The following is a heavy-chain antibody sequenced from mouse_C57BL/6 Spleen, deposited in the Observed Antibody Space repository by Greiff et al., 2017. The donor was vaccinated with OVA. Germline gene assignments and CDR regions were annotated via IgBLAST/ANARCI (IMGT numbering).Heavy chain of an antibody. D-gene: IGHD1-1*01. J-gene: IGHJ2*01. CDR2: INPSSGYT. Sequence: QVQLQQSGAELARPGASVKMSCKASGYTFTSYTMHWVKQRPGQGLEWIGYINPSSGYTKYNQKFKDKATLTADKSSSTAYMQLSSLTSEDSAVYYCARDTLRLVGDYVDYWGQGTTLTVSS. V-gene: IGHV1-4*01. CDR1: GYTFTSYT. CDR3: ARDTLRLVGDYVDY.